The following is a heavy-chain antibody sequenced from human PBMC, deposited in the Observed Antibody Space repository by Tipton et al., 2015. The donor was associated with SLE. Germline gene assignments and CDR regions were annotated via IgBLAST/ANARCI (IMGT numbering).Heavy chain of an antibody. Sequence: SLILSCAASGFTVSSNYMSWVRQAPGKGLEWVSVIYSGGSTYYADSVKGRFTISRHNSKNTLYLQMNSLRAEDTAVYYCARAKVDDFWSGYGDAFDIWGQGTMVTVSS. CDR2: IYSGGST. V-gene: IGHV3-53*04. J-gene: IGHJ3*02. CDR1: GFTVSSNY. CDR3: ARAKVDDFWSGYGDAFDI. D-gene: IGHD3-3*01.